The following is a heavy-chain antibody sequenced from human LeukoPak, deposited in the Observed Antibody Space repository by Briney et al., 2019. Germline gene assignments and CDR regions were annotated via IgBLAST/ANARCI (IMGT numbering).Heavy chain of an antibody. CDR2: IYHGGGT. CDR1: GGSISSSHW. V-gene: IGHV4-4*02. Sequence: SETLSLTCEVSGGSISSSHWWSWVRRPPGKGLEWLVEIYHGGGTYHNLSLKSRVTISVDKSKNQFYLKLSSVTAADTAVYYCARGYYGSALGGWFDPWGQGTLVTVSS. D-gene: IGHD3-10*01. J-gene: IGHJ5*02. CDR3: ARGYYGSALGGWFDP.